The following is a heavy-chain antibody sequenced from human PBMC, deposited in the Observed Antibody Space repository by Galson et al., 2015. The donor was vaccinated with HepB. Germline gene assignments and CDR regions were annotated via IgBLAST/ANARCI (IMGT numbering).Heavy chain of an antibody. D-gene: IGHD2-2*01. V-gene: IGHV3-15*01. CDR3: TTVGLQTNRVVVVPGPKTFDY. CDR1: GFTFSNAW. CDR2: IKSKTDGGTT. J-gene: IGHJ4*02. Sequence: SLRLSCAASGFTFSNAWMSWVRQAPGKGLEWVGRIKSKTDGGTTDYAAPVKGRFTISRDDSKNTLYLQMNSLKTEDTAVYYCTTVGLQTNRVVVVPGPKTFDYWGQGTLVTVSS.